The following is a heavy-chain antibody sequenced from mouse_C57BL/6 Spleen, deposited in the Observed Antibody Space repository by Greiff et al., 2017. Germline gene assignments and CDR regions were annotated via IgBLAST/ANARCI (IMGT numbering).Heavy chain of an antibody. CDR1: GFTFSDYY. CDR2: INSDGSST. D-gene: IGHD2-3*01. V-gene: IGHV5-16*01. J-gene: IGHJ1*03. CDR3: ARDYDGYFDV. Sequence: EVKLMESEGGLVQPGSSMKLSCTASGFTFSDYYMAWVRQVPEKGLEWVANINSDGSSTYYLDSLKSRFIISRDNAENILYLQMSSLKSEDTATYYCARDYDGYFDVWGTGTTVTVSS.